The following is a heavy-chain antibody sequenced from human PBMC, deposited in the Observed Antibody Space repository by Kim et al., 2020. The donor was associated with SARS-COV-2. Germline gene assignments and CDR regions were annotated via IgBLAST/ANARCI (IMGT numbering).Heavy chain of an antibody. CDR3: TREGGGTMVRGVTQTYYCYGMDV. CDR1: GFTFSGSA. CDR2: IRSKANSYAT. D-gene: IGHD3-10*01. Sequence: GGSLRLSCAASGFTFSGSAMHWVRQASGKGLEWVGRIRSKANSYATAYAASVKGRFTNSRDESKNTAYLQMNSLKTKDTAVYYCTREGGGTMVRGVTQTYYCYGMDVWGQGTPVTVSS. J-gene: IGHJ6*02. V-gene: IGHV3-73*01.